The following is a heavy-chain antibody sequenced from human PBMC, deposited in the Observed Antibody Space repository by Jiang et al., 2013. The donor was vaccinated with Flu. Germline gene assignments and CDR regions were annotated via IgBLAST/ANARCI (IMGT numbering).Heavy chain of an antibody. CDR3: ARRKDNYGQELDY. Sequence: CTVSGGSISGYYWSWIRQPQKGTGWIGHXFFSGSTNYNPSLKSRVTFSVDTSKNQLSLKLSSVTAADTAVYFCARRKDNYGQELDYWGQGTLVTVSS. J-gene: IGHJ4*02. CDR1: GGSISGYY. V-gene: IGHV4-59*01. CDR2: XFFSGST. D-gene: IGHD5-18*01.